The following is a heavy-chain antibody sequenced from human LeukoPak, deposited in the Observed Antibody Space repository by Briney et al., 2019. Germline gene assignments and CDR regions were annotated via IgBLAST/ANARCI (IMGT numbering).Heavy chain of an antibody. CDR1: GGSISSYY. CDR2: IYYSGST. V-gene: IGHV4-59*08. J-gene: IGHJ4*02. Sequence: PSETLSLTCTVSGGSISSYYWSWIRQPPGKGLEWIGYIYYSGSTNYNPSLKSRVTISVDTSKNQFSLKLSSVTAADTAVYYCASYSGSSGMALFDYWGQGTLVTVSS. D-gene: IGHD1-26*01. CDR3: ASYSGSSGMALFDY.